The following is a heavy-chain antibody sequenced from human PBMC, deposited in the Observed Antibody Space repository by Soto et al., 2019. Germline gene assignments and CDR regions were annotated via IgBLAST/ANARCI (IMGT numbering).Heavy chain of an antibody. CDR3: TTGRYCSGGSCYPTPAAFDI. D-gene: IGHD2-15*01. CDR2: IKSKTDGGTT. CDR1: GFTFSNAW. V-gene: IGHV3-15*01. J-gene: IGHJ3*02. Sequence: SGGSLRLSCAASGFTFSNAWMSWVRQAPGKGLEWVGRIKSKTDGGTTDYAAPVKGRFTISRDDSKNTLYLQMNSLKTEDTAVYYCTTGRYCSGGSCYPTPAAFDIWGQGTMVTVSS.